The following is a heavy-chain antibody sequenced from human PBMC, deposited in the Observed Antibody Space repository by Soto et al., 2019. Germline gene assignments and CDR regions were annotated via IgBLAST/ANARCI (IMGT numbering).Heavy chain of an antibody. CDR2: MNPNSGNT. D-gene: IGHD5-18*01. CDR3: AGENSFGYADY. J-gene: IGHJ4*02. Sequence: QVQLVQSGAEVKKPGASVKVSCKASGYAFTRDDINWVRQATGQWLEWTGWMNPNSGNTGYAQKFQGRVTMNRNTSIRTAYMALSSVGSEDGAGYYFAGENSFGYADYWGQGALVTVSS. V-gene: IGHV1-8*01. CDR1: GYAFTRDD.